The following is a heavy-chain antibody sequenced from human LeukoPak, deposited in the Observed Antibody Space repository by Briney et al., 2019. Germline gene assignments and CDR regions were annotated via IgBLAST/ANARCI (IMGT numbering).Heavy chain of an antibody. CDR2: IGAYNGNT. J-gene: IGHJ4*02. CDR1: GYTFTSYG. V-gene: IGHV1-18*01. D-gene: IGHD6-19*01. Sequence: ASVKVSCKASGYTFTSYGISWVRQAPGQGLEWMGWIGAYNGNTNYAQKLQGRVTMTTDTSTSTAYMELRSLRSDDTAVYYCARDGIAVAGSSGRDYWGQGTLVTVSS. CDR3: ARDGIAVAGSSGRDY.